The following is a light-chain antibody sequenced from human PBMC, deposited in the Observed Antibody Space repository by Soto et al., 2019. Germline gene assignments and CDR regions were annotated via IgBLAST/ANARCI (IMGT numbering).Light chain of an antibody. V-gene: IGKV4-1*01. CDR2: WAS. CDR3: QQYYSIPYT. Sequence: DIVMTQYPDSLAVSLGERATINCKSSRSILYSSNTKNYLAWYQQKPGQPPKLLIYWASTRESGVPDRFSGSGSGTDFTLTISSLQAEDVAVYYCQQYYSIPYTFGQGTKLEIK. J-gene: IGKJ2*01. CDR1: RSILYSSNTKNY.